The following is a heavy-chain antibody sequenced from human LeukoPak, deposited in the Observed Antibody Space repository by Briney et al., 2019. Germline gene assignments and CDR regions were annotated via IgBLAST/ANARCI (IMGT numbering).Heavy chain of an antibody. V-gene: IGHV3-23*01. D-gene: IGHD4-17*01. J-gene: IGHJ4*02. CDR1: GFTFSNYA. CDR3: AKIDGVHRGGVDY. Sequence: PGGSLRLSCAASGFTFSNYAMSWVRQAPGKGLEWVSVISGSGGSTYYADSVKGRFTISRDNSKNTLYLQMNSLRAEDTAVYYCAKIDGVHRGGVDYWGQGTLVTVSS. CDR2: ISGSGGST.